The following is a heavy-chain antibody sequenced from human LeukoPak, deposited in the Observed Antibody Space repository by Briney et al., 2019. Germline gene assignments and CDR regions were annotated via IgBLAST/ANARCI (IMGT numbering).Heavy chain of an antibody. V-gene: IGHV3-7*03. Sequence: PGGSLRLSCAASGFTFSTYWMSWVRQAPGRGRECVANIKRDGSEKYYVDSVKGRFTIFRDDAKSSLYLQMNSLRAEDTAVYFCARVYTGNRWHFDYWGQGTLVTVSS. CDR2: IKRDGSEK. CDR3: ARVYTGNRWHFDY. CDR1: GFTFSTYW. D-gene: IGHD2-2*02. J-gene: IGHJ4*02.